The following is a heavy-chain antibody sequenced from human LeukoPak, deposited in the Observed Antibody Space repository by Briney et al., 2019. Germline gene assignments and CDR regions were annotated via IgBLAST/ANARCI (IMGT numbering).Heavy chain of an antibody. CDR2: IYHSGST. J-gene: IGHJ3*02. Sequence: SETLSLTCAVSGGPISSGGYSWSWIRQPPGKGLEWIGYIYHSGSTYYNPSLKSRVTISVDRSKNQFSLKLSSVTAADTAVYYCARAYRHAFDIWGQGTMVTVSS. CDR1: GGPISSGGYS. CDR3: ARAYRHAFDI. D-gene: IGHD2-2*02. V-gene: IGHV4-30-2*01.